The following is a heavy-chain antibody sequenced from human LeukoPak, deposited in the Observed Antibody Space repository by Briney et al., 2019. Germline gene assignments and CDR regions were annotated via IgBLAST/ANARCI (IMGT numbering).Heavy chain of an antibody. Sequence: PGGSLRLSCAASGFTFSRSWMHWVRQAPGKGLVCVSRISSDGSNIIYADSVKGRFTISRDNAKNTLYLQMNSLRAEDTALYYCARDRGGSGPTTTDYWGQGTLVTVSS. V-gene: IGHV3-74*01. J-gene: IGHJ4*02. CDR1: GFTFSRSW. D-gene: IGHD6-19*01. CDR2: ISSDGSNI. CDR3: ARDRGGSGPTTTDY.